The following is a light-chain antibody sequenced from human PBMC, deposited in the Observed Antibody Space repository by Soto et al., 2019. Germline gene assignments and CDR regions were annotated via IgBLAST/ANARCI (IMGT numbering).Light chain of an antibody. V-gene: IGKV3-20*01. CDR2: GAS. Sequence: EIVLTQSPATLSLSPGERATLSCRASQSVSNYLAWYQQKPGQAPRLLIYGASARATGVPDRFSGSGSGTDFTLIINRLEPEDFAVYYCQQHGTSITFGGGTKLESK. J-gene: IGKJ4*01. CDR1: QSVSNY. CDR3: QQHGTSIT.